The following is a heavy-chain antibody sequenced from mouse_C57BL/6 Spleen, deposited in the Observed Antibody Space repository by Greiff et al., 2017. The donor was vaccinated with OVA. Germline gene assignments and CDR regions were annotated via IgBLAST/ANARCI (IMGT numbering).Heavy chain of an antibody. CDR3: ARRGRSRDVDY. CDR2: IDPSDSYT. V-gene: IGHV1-50*01. Sequence: QVQLQQPGAELVKPGASVKLSCKASGYTFTSYWMQWVKQRPGQGLEWIGEIDPSDSYTNYNQKFKGKATLTVDTSSSTAYMQLSSLTSEDSAVYYCARRGRSRDVDYWGQGTTLTVSS. J-gene: IGHJ2*01. CDR1: GYTFTSYW.